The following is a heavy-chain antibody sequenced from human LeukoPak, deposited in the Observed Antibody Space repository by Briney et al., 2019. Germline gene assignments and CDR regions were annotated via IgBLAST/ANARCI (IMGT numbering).Heavy chain of an antibody. D-gene: IGHD3-22*01. CDR3: ATGRDRSQY. Sequence: GGSLRLSCAASGFTLSSYWMNWVRQASGKGLEWVANIKQDGSEKYYVDSVKGRFTISRDNAKNSLYLQMNSLRAEDTAVYYCATGRDRSQYWGQGTLVTVSS. J-gene: IGHJ4*02. CDR2: IKQDGSEK. V-gene: IGHV3-7*03. CDR1: GFTLSSYW.